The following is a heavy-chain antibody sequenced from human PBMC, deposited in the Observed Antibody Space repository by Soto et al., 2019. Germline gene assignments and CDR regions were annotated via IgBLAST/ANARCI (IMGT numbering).Heavy chain of an antibody. J-gene: IGHJ4*02. CDR2: IRNKANGYAT. Sequence: EVQLVESGGGLVQPGGSLKLSCAASGFTFSDSAMHWVRQASGNGLEWVGRIRNKANGYATAYSASVKGRFTISRDDSNNLAYLQMSSMETEDTALYYCAILTGIVSPNFGHWGQGTLVTVSS. CDR3: AILTGIVSPNFGH. V-gene: IGHV3-73*02. D-gene: IGHD3-10*01. CDR1: GFTFSDSA.